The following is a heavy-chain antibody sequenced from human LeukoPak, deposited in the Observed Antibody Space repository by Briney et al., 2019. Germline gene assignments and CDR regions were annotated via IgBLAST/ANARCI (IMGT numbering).Heavy chain of an antibody. CDR2: ISGSGGST. J-gene: IGHJ4*02. Sequence: GGSLRLSCAASGFAFSSYAMTWVRQAPGKGLEWVSGISGSGGSTYYADSVKGRFTISRDNSKNTLYVQMNSLRAEDTAVYYCAKSDYYDSSGYYYGSDYWGQGTLVTVSS. V-gene: IGHV3-23*01. CDR1: GFAFSSYA. D-gene: IGHD3-22*01. CDR3: AKSDYYDSSGYYYGSDY.